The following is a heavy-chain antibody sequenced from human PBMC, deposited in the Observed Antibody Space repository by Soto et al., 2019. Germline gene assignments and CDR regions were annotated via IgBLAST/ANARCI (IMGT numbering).Heavy chain of an antibody. CDR1: GDSVSSNSAA. D-gene: IGHD3-22*01. J-gene: IGHJ6*02. Sequence: SPTLSLTCAISGDSVSSNSAAWNWIRQSPSRGLEWLGRTYYRSKWYNDYAVSVKSRITINPDTSKNQFSLQLNSVTPEDTAVYYPARAPMIVVPHHSYYGMDVLYQVTTVAVSS. V-gene: IGHV6-1*01. CDR2: TYYRSKWYN. CDR3: ARAPMIVVPHHSYYGMDV.